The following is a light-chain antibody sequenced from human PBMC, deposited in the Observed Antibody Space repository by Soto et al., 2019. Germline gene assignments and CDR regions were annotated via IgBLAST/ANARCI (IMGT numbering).Light chain of an antibody. Sequence: EIVLTQSPATLSLSPGERATLSCRASQSIAGYLAWYQKKPGQAPRLLISGASSRATGIPDRFSGSGSGTDFTLTISRLEPEDFAVYYCQQYGSAWTFGQGTKVDIK. CDR1: QSIAGY. CDR3: QQYGSAWT. J-gene: IGKJ1*01. CDR2: GAS. V-gene: IGKV3-20*01.